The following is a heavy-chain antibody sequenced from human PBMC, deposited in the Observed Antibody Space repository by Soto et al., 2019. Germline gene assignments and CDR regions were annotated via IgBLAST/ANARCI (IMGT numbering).Heavy chain of an antibody. Sequence: QVHLVQSGAEVKKPGASVKVSCKASGYNFTQYTIHWVRQAPGQRLEWMGWITAGDGKTQYSKKFQTRVTIRSDVSATTVYMDMNSLRSEDTAVYCFARDLYSSSFFWFDAWGRGTLVIVSS. V-gene: IGHV1-3*01. CDR3: ARDLYSSSFFWFDA. CDR1: GYNFTQYT. J-gene: IGHJ5*02. D-gene: IGHD2-2*01. CDR2: ITAGDGKT.